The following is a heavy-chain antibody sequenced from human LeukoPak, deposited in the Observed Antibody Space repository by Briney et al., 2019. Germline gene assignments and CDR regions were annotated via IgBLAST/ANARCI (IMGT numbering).Heavy chain of an antibody. J-gene: IGHJ6*02. V-gene: IGHV3-30*03. D-gene: IGHD2-21*02. CDR2: ISYDGSNK. CDR3: AREPLDPYCGGDCYAHYYYYYGMDV. CDR1: GFTFSSYG. Sequence: PGGSLRLSCAASGFTFSSYGMHWVRQAPGKGLEWVAVISYDGSNKYYADSVKGRFTISRDNPKNTLYLQMNSLRAEDTAVYYCAREPLDPYCGGDCYAHYYYYYGMDVWGQGTTVTVSS.